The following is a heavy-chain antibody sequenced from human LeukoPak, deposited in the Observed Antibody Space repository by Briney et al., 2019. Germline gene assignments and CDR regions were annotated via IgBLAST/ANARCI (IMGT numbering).Heavy chain of an antibody. CDR1: GFTVSSIH. CDR2: TYTGGNS. CDR3: ARGGRGSAAVVAPRSFDI. D-gene: IGHD3-22*01. Sequence: GGSLRLSCAASGFTVSSIHMVWVRQAPGKGLEWVSVTYTGGNSYYADSVKGRFVISRDISKNTLYLQMNSLRAEDSALYYCARGGRGSAAVVAPRSFDIWGQGTMVTVSS. J-gene: IGHJ3*02. V-gene: IGHV3-53*01.